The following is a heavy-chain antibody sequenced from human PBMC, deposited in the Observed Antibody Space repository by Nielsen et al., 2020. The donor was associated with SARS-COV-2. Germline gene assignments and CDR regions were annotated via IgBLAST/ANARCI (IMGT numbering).Heavy chain of an antibody. Sequence: SETLSLTCAVSGGSISSSSWWSWVRQPPGKGLEWIGEIYHSGSTNYNPSLKSRVTISVDKSKNQFSLKLSSVTAADTAVYYCARGPRGSGSYYYLGYWGQGTLVTVSS. J-gene: IGHJ4*02. CDR1: GGSISSSSW. CDR2: IYHSGST. D-gene: IGHD3-10*01. CDR3: ARGPRGSGSYYYLGY. V-gene: IGHV4-4*02.